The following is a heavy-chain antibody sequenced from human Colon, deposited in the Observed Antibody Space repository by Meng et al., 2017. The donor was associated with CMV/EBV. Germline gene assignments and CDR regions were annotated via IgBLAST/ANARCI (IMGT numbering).Heavy chain of an antibody. D-gene: IGHD6-13*01. Sequence: LSCAASGFAFSASYMSWIRQAPGKGLEWVSYISISGSTIYYADSVKGRFTISRDNAKNSLYLQMNSLRAEDTAVYYCARAEAGTLVVYWGQGTLVTVSS. J-gene: IGHJ4*02. CDR1: GFAFSASY. CDR3: ARAEAGTLVVY. CDR2: ISISGSTI. V-gene: IGHV3-11*04.